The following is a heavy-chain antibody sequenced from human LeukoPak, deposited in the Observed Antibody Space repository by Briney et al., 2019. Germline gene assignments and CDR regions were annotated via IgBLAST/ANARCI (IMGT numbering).Heavy chain of an antibody. CDR2: IYPGDSDT. CDR3: ARYSYYYGSGSSDAYFYY. D-gene: IGHD3-10*01. J-gene: IGHJ4*02. CDR1: GYSFTSYW. Sequence: GESLKISCKGSGYSFTSYWIGWVRQMPGKGLEWMGIIYPGDSDTRYSPSFQGQVTISADKSISTAYLQWSSLKASDTAMYYCARYSYYYGSGSSDAYFYYWGQGTLATVSS. V-gene: IGHV5-51*01.